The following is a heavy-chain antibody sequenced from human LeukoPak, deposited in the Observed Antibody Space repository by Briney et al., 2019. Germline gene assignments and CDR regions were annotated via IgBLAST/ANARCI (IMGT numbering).Heavy chain of an antibody. CDR3: ARDYHGLDY. J-gene: IGHJ4*02. Sequence: GGSLGLSCAAAGFTFRNFGMHWGRQAPGKGLEWVAVIWYDGNNKYYADSVKGRFTISRDNSKNTLYLQMKSLRAEDTAVYYCARDYHGLDYWGQGTLVTVSS. CDR2: IWYDGNNK. CDR1: GFTFRNFG. D-gene: IGHD2-2*01. V-gene: IGHV3-33*01.